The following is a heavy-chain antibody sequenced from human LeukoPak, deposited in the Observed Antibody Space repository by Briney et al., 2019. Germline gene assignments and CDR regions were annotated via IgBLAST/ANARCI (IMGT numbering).Heavy chain of an antibody. V-gene: IGHV3-20*04. Sequence: GGSLRLSCAASGFTFDDYGMSWVRQAPGKGLEWVSGINWNGGSTGYADSVKGRFTISRDNAKNSLYLQMSSLKTEDTAVYYCTTSSYCEKNVCQTYFDFWGQGTLVTVSS. CDR1: GFTFDDYG. CDR2: INWNGGST. J-gene: IGHJ4*02. CDR3: TTSSYCEKNVCQTYFDF. D-gene: IGHD2-21*01.